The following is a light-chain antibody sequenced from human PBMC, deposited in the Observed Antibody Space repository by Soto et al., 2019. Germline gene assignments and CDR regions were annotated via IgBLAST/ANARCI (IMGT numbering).Light chain of an antibody. J-gene: IGKJ2*02. CDR3: QRYGSAPRT. Sequence: EIVLTQSPGTLSLSPGERATLSCRASQSVSSSYLAWYQQKPGQAPRLLIYGASSRATGIPDRFSGSGSGTVFTLTISRLEPEDFAVYYCQRYGSAPRTFGQGTKLEIK. CDR1: QSVSSSY. V-gene: IGKV3-20*01. CDR2: GAS.